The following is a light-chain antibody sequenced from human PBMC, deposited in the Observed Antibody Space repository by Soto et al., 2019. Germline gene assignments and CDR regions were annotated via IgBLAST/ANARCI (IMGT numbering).Light chain of an antibody. CDR2: ASS. V-gene: IGKV1-12*01. CDR1: QDILSW. Sequence: DIQMTQSPSSVFASVGDTVTITCRASQDILSWLAWYQQKPGEAPRLLIYASSNLQSGVPSRFSGSRSGTDFTLTFSSLQPEDFATYYCQQSNTFPITVGPGTRVDIK. CDR3: QQSNTFPIT. J-gene: IGKJ3*01.